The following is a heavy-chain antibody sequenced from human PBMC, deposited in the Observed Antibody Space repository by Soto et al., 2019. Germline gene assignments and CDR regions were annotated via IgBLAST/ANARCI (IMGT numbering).Heavy chain of an antibody. V-gene: IGHV3-23*01. CDR2: MSASGGYS. CDR1: GFTFSNYA. D-gene: IGHD3-10*01. J-gene: IGHJ4*02. Sequence: GGSLRLSCVASGFTFSNYAMTWVRQAPGKGLEWVSGMSASGGYSYYAASVKGRFTISRDNSRNTLDLQMNSLRAEDTAVYYCAKDRSYGSGSYSELDNWGQGTLVTVSS. CDR3: AKDRSYGSGSYSELDN.